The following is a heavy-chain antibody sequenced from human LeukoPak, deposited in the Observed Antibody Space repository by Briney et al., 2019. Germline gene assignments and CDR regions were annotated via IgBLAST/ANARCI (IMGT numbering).Heavy chain of an antibody. V-gene: IGHV1-69*13. CDR2: IIPIFGTA. D-gene: IGHD4-17*01. CDR1: GGTFSSYA. Sequence: ASVKVSCKAAGGTFSSYAISWVRQAPGQGLEWMGGIIPIFGTANYAQKFQGRVTITADESTSTAYMELSSLRSEDTAVYYCARVRHPLDGDYEDWFDPWGQGTLVTVSS. CDR3: ARVRHPLDGDYEDWFDP. J-gene: IGHJ5*02.